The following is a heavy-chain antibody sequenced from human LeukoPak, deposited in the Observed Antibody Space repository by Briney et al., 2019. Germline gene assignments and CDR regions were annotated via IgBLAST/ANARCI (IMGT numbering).Heavy chain of an antibody. CDR2: IYYSGSA. CDR3: SSVFDYWSGYYQGYYFDY. J-gene: IGHJ4*02. D-gene: IGHD3-3*01. CDR1: GRSISSCY. V-gene: IGHV4-59*01. Sequence: SETLSLTCTVSGRSISSCYWRWIRQPPGKGLEWIGYIYYSGSANYNPSLKSRVTISVDTSKNQFSLNLSSVTAADTAVYYCSSVFDYWSGYYQGYYFDYWGQGTLVTVSS.